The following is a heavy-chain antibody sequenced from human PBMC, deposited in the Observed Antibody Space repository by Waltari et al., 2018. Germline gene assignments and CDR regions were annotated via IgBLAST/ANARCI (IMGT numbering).Heavy chain of an antibody. V-gene: IGHV1-2*06. CDR3: ARDSYSSSS. Sequence: QVQLVESGGGVVQPGRSLRLSCAASGYTFTGYYMHWVRQAPGQGLEWMGRINPNSGGKNYAQKFQGRVTMTRDTSISTAYMELSRLRSDDTAVYYCARDSYSSSSWGQGTLVTVSS. D-gene: IGHD6-13*01. CDR1: GYTFTGYY. J-gene: IGHJ5*02. CDR2: INPNSGGK.